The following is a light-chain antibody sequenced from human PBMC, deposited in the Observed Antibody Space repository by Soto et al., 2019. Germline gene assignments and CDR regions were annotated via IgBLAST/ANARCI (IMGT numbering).Light chain of an antibody. J-gene: IGKJ1*01. CDR2: GAS. CDR3: QQYDGPPWT. Sequence: EIVLTQSPGTLSLSPGERATLSCRASQTISSIYLAWYQQKPGQAPRLLIYGASSRATGIPDRFSGGGSGTDFTLTISRLEPEDFAVYYCQQYDGPPWTFSQGTKVEIK. V-gene: IGKV3-20*01. CDR1: QTISSIY.